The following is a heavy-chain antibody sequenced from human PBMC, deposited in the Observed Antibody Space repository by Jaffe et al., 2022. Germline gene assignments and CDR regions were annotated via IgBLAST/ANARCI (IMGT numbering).Heavy chain of an antibody. CDR1: GFTFSSYW. Sequence: EVQLVESGGGLVQPGESLRLSCVASGFTFSSYWMHWVRQAPGKGLVWVSRLNSDGSSTSYADSVKGRFTISRDNAKNTLYLQMNSLRAEDTAVYYCARTNAYCSGGTCYRPNAFDFWGQGTMVTVSS. CDR2: LNSDGSST. CDR3: ARTNAYCSGGTCYRPNAFDF. J-gene: IGHJ3*01. V-gene: IGHV3-74*01. D-gene: IGHD2-15*01.